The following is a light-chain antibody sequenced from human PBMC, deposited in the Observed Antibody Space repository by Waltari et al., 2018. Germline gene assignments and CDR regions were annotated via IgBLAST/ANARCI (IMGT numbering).Light chain of an antibody. CDR3: LSRDISSTRF. V-gene: IGLV3-19*01. J-gene: IGLJ2*01. CDR2: GQD. Sequence: SSELTQDPTVSVALGQTVRIPCQGDSLRRYSASWDQQRPGQAPVLVFYGQDNRPSGIPDRFSGSTSGDTATLTITGTQAEDEADYYCLSRDISSTRFFGGGTRLTV. CDR1: SLRRYS.